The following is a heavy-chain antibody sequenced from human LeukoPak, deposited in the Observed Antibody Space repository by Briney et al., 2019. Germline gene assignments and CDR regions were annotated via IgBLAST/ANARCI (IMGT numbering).Heavy chain of an antibody. CDR3: ARDGRIRFPITNWFDP. CDR2: IYYSGST. D-gene: IGHD3-3*01. Sequence: SQTLSLTCTVSGGSISSGGYYWSWIRQHPGKGLEWIGYIYYSGSTYYNPSLKSRVTMSVDTSKNQFSLKLSSVTAADTAVYYCARDGRIRFPITNWFDPWGQGTLVTVSS. CDR1: GGSISSGGYY. J-gene: IGHJ5*02. V-gene: IGHV4-31*03.